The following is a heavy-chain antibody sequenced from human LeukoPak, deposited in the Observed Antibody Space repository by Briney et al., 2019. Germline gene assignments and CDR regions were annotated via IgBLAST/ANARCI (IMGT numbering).Heavy chain of an antibody. V-gene: IGHV1-69*06. CDR1: AGTFSSYA. CDR2: IIPIFGTA. J-gene: IGHJ4*02. D-gene: IGHD2-2*01. Sequence: ASGKLSCKASAGTFSSYAISWVRQAPGQGLEWMGRIIPIFGTANYAQKLQGRVTITADKSTSTAYMELSSLRSEDTAVYYCAGTPIVVGPAALPYWGQGTLVTVSS. CDR3: AGTPIVVGPAALPY.